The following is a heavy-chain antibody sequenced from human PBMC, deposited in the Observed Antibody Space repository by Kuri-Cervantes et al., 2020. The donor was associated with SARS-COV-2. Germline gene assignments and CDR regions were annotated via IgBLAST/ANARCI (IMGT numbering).Heavy chain of an antibody. J-gene: IGHJ6*02. Sequence: SETLFLTCTVSGGSISSGGYYWSWIRQHPGKGLEWIGYIYYSGSTYYNPSLKSRVTISVDTSKNQFSLKLSSVTAADTAVYYCARVRVAARNSWGENESYYYYGMDVWGQGTTVTVSS. CDR3: ARVRVAARNSWGENESYYYYGMDV. D-gene: IGHD6-13*01. CDR1: GGSISSGGYY. V-gene: IGHV4-61*08. CDR2: IYYSGST.